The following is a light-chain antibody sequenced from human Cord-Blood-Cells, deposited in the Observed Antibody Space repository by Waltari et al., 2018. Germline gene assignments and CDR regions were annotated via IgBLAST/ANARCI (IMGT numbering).Light chain of an antibody. V-gene: IGKV1-39*01. Sequence: DIQMTQSPSSLSASVGDRLTITCRANQSISSYLNWYQQKPGKAPKLLIYAASSLQSGVPSRFSGSGSGTDVTLTISSLQPEDFSTYYCQQSYSTPLTFGGGTKVEIK. CDR2: AAS. CDR3: QQSYSTPLT. J-gene: IGKJ4*01. CDR1: QSISSY.